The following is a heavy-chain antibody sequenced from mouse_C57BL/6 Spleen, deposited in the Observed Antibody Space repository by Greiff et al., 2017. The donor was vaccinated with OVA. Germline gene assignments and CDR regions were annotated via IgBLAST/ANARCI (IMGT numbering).Heavy chain of an antibody. D-gene: IGHD2-5*01. J-gene: IGHJ4*01. V-gene: IGHV1-82*01. CDR3: ARIYYSNYVPYYYAMDY. CDR2: IYPGAGDT. CDR1: GYAFSSSW. Sequence: QVQLQQSGPELVKPGASVKISCKASGYAFSSSWMNWVKQRPGKGLEWIGRIYPGAGDTNYNGKFQGKAQLTADKSSSKAYMQLSSLTSEDSAVYFCARIYYSNYVPYYYAMDYWGQGTSVTVSS.